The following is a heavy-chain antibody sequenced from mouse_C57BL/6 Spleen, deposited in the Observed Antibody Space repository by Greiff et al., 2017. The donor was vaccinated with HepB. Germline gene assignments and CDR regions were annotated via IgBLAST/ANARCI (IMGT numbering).Heavy chain of an antibody. D-gene: IGHD2-4*01. Sequence: QVQLQQPGPELVKPGASVKLSCKASGYTFTSYWMHWVKQRPGQGLEWIGNINPSNGGTNYNEKFKSKATLTVDKSSSTAYMQLSSLTSEDSAVYYCARSEYDYDDYFDYWGQGTTLTVSS. CDR3: ARSEYDYDDYFDY. V-gene: IGHV1-53*01. J-gene: IGHJ2*01. CDR1: GYTFTSYW. CDR2: INPSNGGT.